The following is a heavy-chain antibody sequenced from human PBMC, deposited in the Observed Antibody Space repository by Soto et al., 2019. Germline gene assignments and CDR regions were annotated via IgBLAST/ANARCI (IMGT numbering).Heavy chain of an antibody. D-gene: IGHD6-6*01. CDR1: GGSISSGGYY. J-gene: IGHJ4*02. Sequence: QVQLQESGPGLVKPSQTLSLTCTVSGGSISSGGYYWSWIRQHPGKGLEWIGYIYYSGSTYYNPSLKSRVTISVDTSKNQSSLQLSSMTAADTAVYYCARVIAARCFDYWGQGTLVTVSS. V-gene: IGHV4-31*03. CDR3: ARVIAARCFDY. CDR2: IYYSGST.